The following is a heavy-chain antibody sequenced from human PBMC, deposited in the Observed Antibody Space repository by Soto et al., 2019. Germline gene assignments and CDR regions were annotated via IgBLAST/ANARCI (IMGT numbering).Heavy chain of an antibody. CDR2: ISYDGSNK. CDR1: GFTFSSYG. J-gene: IGHJ4*02. V-gene: IGHV3-30*18. CDR3: AKDPSLGMTTVVTFDY. D-gene: IGHD4-17*01. Sequence: QVQLVESGGGVVQPGRSLRLSCAASGFTFSSYGMHWVRQAPGKGLEWVAVISYDGSNKYYADSVKGRFTISRDNSKNTLYLQMNSLRAEDTAVYYCAKDPSLGMTTVVTFDYWGQGTLVTVSS.